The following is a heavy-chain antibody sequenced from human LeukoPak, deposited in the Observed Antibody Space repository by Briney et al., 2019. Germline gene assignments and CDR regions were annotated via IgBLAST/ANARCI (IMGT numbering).Heavy chain of an antibody. J-gene: IGHJ5*02. CDR3: AKGGSSSWYSGWFDP. CDR1: GFPFSTYG. V-gene: IGHV3-33*06. Sequence: PGGSLRLSCAASGFPFSTYGMHWVRQAPGKGLEWVAVIWYDGSDKYYADSVKGRFTISRDNSKNTLYLQMNSLRAEDTAVYYCAKGGSSSWYSGWFDPWGQGTLVTVSS. D-gene: IGHD6-13*01. CDR2: IWYDGSDK.